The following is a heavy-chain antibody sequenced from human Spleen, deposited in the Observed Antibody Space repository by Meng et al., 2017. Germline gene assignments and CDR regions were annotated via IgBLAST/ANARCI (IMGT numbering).Heavy chain of an antibody. CDR1: GYTFTTYA. J-gene: IGHJ6*02. D-gene: IGHD6-13*01. CDR3: ARVGQAADAGYYYYHGMGV. Sequence: ASVKVSCKASGYTFTTYAINWVRQAPGQGLEWMGWINTNTGTPTYGQGFTGRFVFSLDTSVSTAYLQISSLKAEDTAVYYCARVGQAADAGYYYYHGMGVWGPGTTVTVSS. CDR2: INTNTGTP. V-gene: IGHV7-4-1*02.